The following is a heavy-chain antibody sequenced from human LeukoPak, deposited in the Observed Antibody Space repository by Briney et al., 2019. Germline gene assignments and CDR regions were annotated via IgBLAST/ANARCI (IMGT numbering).Heavy chain of an antibody. Sequence: GGSLRLSCAASGFTFSSYSMNWVRQAPGKGLEWVSSISSSSSYIYYADSVKGRFTISRDNAKNSLYLQMNSLRAEDTAVYYCAREPTFNYYDSSGYFDYWGQGTLVTVPS. J-gene: IGHJ4*02. V-gene: IGHV3-21*01. CDR2: ISSSSSYI. D-gene: IGHD3-22*01. CDR3: AREPTFNYYDSSGYFDY. CDR1: GFTFSSYS.